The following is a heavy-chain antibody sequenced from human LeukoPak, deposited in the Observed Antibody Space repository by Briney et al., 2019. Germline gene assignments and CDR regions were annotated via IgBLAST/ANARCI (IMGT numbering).Heavy chain of an antibody. V-gene: IGHV1-2*06. CDR1: GYTFTGHY. Sequence: ASVKVSCKASGYTFTGHYLHWVRQAPGQGLEWMGRINPRSNGTNYAQKFQGRITLTRDTSISTAYLDLSSLRSDDTAIYYCAGMWGAQHGSGLGYWGQGTLVTVSS. CDR2: INPRSNGT. J-gene: IGHJ4*02. CDR3: AGMWGAQHGSGLGY. D-gene: IGHD6-19*01.